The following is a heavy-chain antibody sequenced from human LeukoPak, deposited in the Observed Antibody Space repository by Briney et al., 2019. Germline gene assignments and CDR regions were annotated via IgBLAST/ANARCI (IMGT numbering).Heavy chain of an antibody. CDR2: IYYSGST. D-gene: IGHD6-19*01. CDR1: GGSISSGDYY. Sequence: SETLSLTCTVSGGSISSGDYYWSWIRQPPGKGLERIGYIYYSGSTYYNPSLKSRVTISVDTSKNQFSLKLSSVTAADTAVYYCARALMGWNYFHYWGQGTLVTVSS. V-gene: IGHV4-30-4*08. J-gene: IGHJ4*02. CDR3: ARALMGWNYFHY.